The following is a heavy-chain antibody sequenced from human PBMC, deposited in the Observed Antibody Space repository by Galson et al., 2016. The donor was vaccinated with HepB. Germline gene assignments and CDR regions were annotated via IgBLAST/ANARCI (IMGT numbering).Heavy chain of an antibody. CDR1: GYTFNSYA. Sequence: SVKVSCKASGYTFNSYAINWVRQATGQGLEWMGWMDPKSGATGFAQKFQGRVTMTRNTSITTAYMELSGLTSADAAVYYCARTRTVVRGLEIAYWGQGTLVTASS. CDR3: ARTRTVVRGLEIAY. J-gene: IGHJ4*02. CDR2: MDPKSGAT. V-gene: IGHV1-8*02. D-gene: IGHD3-10*02.